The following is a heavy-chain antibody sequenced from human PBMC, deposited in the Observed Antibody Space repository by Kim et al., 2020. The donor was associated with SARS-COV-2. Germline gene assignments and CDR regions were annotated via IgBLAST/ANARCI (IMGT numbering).Heavy chain of an antibody. D-gene: IGHD3-3*01. Sequence: NPSLKSRVTMSVDTSKNQLSLKLSSVTAADTAVYYCARAGTMFWSGYFDYWGQGILVTVSS. V-gene: IGHV4-31*02. J-gene: IGHJ4*02. CDR3: ARAGTMFWSGYFDY.